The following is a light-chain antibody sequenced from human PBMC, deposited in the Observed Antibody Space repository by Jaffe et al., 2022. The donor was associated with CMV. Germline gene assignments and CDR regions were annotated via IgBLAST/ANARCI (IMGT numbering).Light chain of an antibody. Sequence: EIVLTQSPGTLSLSPGERATLSCRSSQSISSSYLAWYQQRPGQAPRLLAYGASSRATGIPDRFSVSGSGTDFTLTISRLEPEDFAVYYCQQYASSLGTFGQGTKVEVK. CDR1: QSISSSY. V-gene: IGKV3-20*01. J-gene: IGKJ1*01. CDR2: GAS. CDR3: QQYASSLGT.